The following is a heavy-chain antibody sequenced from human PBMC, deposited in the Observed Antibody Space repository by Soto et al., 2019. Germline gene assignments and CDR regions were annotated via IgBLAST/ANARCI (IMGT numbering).Heavy chain of an antibody. Sequence: QAQLVQSGAEVKKPGSSVKVSCKASGGTFSSYAISWVRQAPGQGLEWMGGIIPIFGTANYAQKFQGRVTITAXXXTXSAYKELSSLRSEDTAVYYCARRITGTVSYYSGMDVWGQGTTVTVSS. CDR3: ARRITGTVSYYSGMDV. CDR1: GGTFSSYA. CDR2: IIPIFGTA. V-gene: IGHV1-69*12. J-gene: IGHJ6*02. D-gene: IGHD1-20*01.